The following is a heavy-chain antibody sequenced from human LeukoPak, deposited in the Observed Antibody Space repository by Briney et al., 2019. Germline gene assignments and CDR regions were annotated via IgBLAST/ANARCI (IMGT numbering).Heavy chain of an antibody. V-gene: IGHV4-30-2*01. CDR2: IYHSGST. CDR3: ARAVGVVDPNWFDP. D-gene: IGHD3-22*01. Sequence: SETLSLTCAVSGGSISSGGYSWSWIRQPPGKGLEWIGYIYHSGSTYYNPSLKSRVTIPVDRSKNQFSLKLSSVTAADTAVYYCARAVGVVDPNWFDPWGQGTLVTVSS. J-gene: IGHJ5*02. CDR1: GGSISSGGYS.